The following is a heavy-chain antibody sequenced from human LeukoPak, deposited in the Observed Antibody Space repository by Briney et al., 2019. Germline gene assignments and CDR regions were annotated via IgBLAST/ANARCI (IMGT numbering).Heavy chain of an antibody. CDR2: IYYSGST. CDR3: ARDTRDAFDI. J-gene: IGHJ3*02. Sequence: SETLSLTCTVSGGSISSYYWSWIRQPPGKGLEWIGYIYYSGSTNYNPSLKSRVTISVDTSKNQFSLKLSSVTAADTAVYYCARDTRDAFDIWGQGTMVTVSS. CDR1: GGSISSYY. V-gene: IGHV4-59*01.